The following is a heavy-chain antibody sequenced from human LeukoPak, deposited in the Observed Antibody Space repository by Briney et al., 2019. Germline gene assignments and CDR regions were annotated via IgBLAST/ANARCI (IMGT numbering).Heavy chain of an antibody. CDR1: GGSISSGGYY. Sequence: SETLSLTCTVSGGSISSGGYYWSWIRQPPGKGLEWIGYIYHSGSTYYNPSLKSQVTISVDRSKNQFSLKLSSVTAADTAVYYCARVPRGTSSARLLDYWGQGTPVTVSS. J-gene: IGHJ4*02. V-gene: IGHV4-30-2*01. D-gene: IGHD2-2*01. CDR3: ARVPRGTSSARLLDY. CDR2: IYHSGST.